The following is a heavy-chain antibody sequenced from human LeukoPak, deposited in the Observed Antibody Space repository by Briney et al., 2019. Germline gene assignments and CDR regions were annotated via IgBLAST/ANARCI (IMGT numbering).Heavy chain of an antibody. V-gene: IGHV1-2*02. CDR1: GYSFTGYY. J-gene: IGHJ4*02. CDR2: INPNSGGT. CDR3: ARGGGLGYCDTTSCLIFDY. Sequence: GASVKVSCKASGYSFTGYYMHWVRQAPGQGLEWKGWINPNSGGTNYAQKFQGRVTMTRDTSISTAYMELSSLRSDDTAVYYCARGGGLGYCDTTSCLIFDYWGQGTLVGVSS. D-gene: IGHD2-2*01.